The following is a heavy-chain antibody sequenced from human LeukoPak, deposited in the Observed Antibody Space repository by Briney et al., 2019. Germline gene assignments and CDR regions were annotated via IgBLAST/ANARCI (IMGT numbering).Heavy chain of an antibody. V-gene: IGHV4-34*01. CDR3: ARTTVTTSGAFDV. D-gene: IGHD4-17*01. J-gene: IGHJ3*01. Sequence: SETLSLTCAVYGGSFSGYYWSWIRQPPGKGLEWIGEINHSGSTTYNPSLKSRVTISVDTSKNQFSLKLSSVTAADTAVYYCARTTVTTSGAFDVWGQGTMVTVSS. CDR1: GGSFSGYY. CDR2: INHSGST.